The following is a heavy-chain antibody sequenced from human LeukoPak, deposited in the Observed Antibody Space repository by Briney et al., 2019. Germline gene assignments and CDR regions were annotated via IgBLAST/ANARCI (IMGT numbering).Heavy chain of an antibody. Sequence: PGGSLRLSRAASGFTFSTYGIHWVRQAPGKGLEWVAVISNDGSNKYYADSVKGRFTISRDNSKNTVYLQMNSLRGEDTAVYYCAKSGIAAAGQRGYFDYWGQGTLVTVSS. CDR3: AKSGIAAAGQRGYFDY. D-gene: IGHD6-13*01. V-gene: IGHV3-30*18. J-gene: IGHJ4*02. CDR2: ISNDGSNK. CDR1: GFTFSTYG.